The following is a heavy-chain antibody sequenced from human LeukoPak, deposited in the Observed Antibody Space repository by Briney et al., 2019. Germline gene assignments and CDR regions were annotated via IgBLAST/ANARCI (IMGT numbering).Heavy chain of an antibody. CDR2: INHSGST. V-gene: IGHV4-34*01. CDR1: GGSFSGYY. Sequence: PSETLSLTYTVYGGSFSGYYWSWIRQPPGKGLEWIGEINHSGSTNYNPSLKSRVTISVDTSKNQFSLRLTSVTAADTAVYYCARAGAWQIDPWGQGTLVTVSS. J-gene: IGHJ5*02. CDR3: ARAGAWQIDP. D-gene: IGHD3-10*01.